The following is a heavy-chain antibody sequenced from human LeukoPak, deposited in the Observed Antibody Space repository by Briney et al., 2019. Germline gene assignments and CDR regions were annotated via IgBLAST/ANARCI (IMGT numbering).Heavy chain of an antibody. Sequence: SETLSLTCSVSGGSFSSSSFYWAWIRQPPGKGLEWIGSFYYRGTVYYNPSLRSRVTISVDKSKNQFSLRLGAVTASDTAVYYCAKKNSHYVMVYNWLDPGGQGTLVTVSS. V-gene: IGHV4-39*01. J-gene: IGHJ5*02. D-gene: IGHD4-11*01. CDR2: FYYRGTV. CDR3: AKKNSHYVMVYNWLDP. CDR1: GGSFSSSSFY.